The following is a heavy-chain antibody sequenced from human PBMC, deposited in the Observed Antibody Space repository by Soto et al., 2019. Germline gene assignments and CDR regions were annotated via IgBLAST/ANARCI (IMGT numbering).Heavy chain of an antibody. CDR2: LYNSAST. Sequence: QVQLQESGPGLVKPSETLSLTCTVSGGSISRYYWSCIRQAPGKGLEWIGYLYNSASTTYNPSLRRRVTISEATSKNQVSLRLSSVTAADTAVYYCASAPWYYNPLTGYSSAGLDVWGQGTTVTVSS. CDR1: GGSISRYY. D-gene: IGHD3-9*01. V-gene: IGHV4-59*01. J-gene: IGHJ6*02. CDR3: ASAPWYYNPLTGYSSAGLDV.